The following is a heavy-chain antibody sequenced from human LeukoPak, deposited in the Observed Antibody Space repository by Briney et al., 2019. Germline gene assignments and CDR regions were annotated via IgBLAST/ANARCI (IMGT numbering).Heavy chain of an antibody. J-gene: IGHJ4*02. CDR1: GGSISSSPYY. D-gene: IGHD6-19*01. CDR2: IYYSGST. CDR3: ARHASVDGNWPRPLDY. V-gene: IGHV4-39*01. Sequence: SETLSLTCTVSGGSISSSPYYWGWLRQPPGKGLEWIGNIYYSGSTYYNPSLKTRVTISVDTSKNQFSLELTSVTAADTAVYYCARHASVDGNWPRPLDYWGQGSLVTVSS.